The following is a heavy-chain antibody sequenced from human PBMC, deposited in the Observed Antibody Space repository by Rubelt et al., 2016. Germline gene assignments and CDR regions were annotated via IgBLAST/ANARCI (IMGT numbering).Heavy chain of an antibody. CDR3: ARSVPGYSSTCYRP. CDR2: INLGGRT. Sequence: QVQLQQWGAGLLKPSETLSLTCAVYGGSFSGYYWSWIRQPPGKGLEWIGEINLGGRTTYNTPLKSRVTISVDTSKNQFSLKLGSVTAADTAVYYCARSVPGYSSTCYRPWGQGTLVTVSS. J-gene: IGHJ4*02. CDR1: GGSFSGYY. V-gene: IGHV4-34*01. D-gene: IGHD6-13*01.